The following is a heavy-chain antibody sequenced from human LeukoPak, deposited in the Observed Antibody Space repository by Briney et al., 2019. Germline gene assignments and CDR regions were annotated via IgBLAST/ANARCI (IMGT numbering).Heavy chain of an antibody. CDR2: LHFSGTP. D-gene: IGHD2-21*01. Sequence: SETLSLTCTVSDDSISTNSYYWSWIRQPPGKGLECIGTLHFSGTPYYSPSLNSRISISVDTSKKQVSLKLRSVTATHTAVYYCTRGGDPYKVGNFWGQGTLVTVSS. V-gene: IGHV4-39*01. CDR3: TRGGDPYKVGNF. J-gene: IGHJ4*02. CDR1: DDSISTNSYY.